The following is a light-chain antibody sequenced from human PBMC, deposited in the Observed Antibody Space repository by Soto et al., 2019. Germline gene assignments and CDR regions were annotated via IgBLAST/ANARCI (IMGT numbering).Light chain of an antibody. Sequence: ESVLTQSPGTLSLSPGERATLSCRASQSVSSSYLAWYQQKPGQAPRLLIYGASTRATGIPDRFSASGSGTDFTLTISGLEPEDFAVYYCQQYGSSLITFGQATRLEIK. CDR1: QSVSSSY. V-gene: IGKV3-20*01. CDR2: GAS. CDR3: QQYGSSLIT. J-gene: IGKJ5*01.